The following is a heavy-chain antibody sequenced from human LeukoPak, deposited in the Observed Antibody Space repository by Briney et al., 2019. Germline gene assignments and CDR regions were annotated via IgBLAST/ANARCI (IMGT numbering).Heavy chain of an antibody. V-gene: IGHV3-21*01. CDR2: ISSSSSYI. J-gene: IGHJ6*02. CDR3: ARDRYYDSSGYSSVMDV. CDR1: GFTFSSYS. D-gene: IGHD3-22*01. Sequence: GGSLRLSCAASGFTFSSYSMNWVRQAPGKGLEWVSSISSSSSYIYYADSVKGRFTISRDNAKNSLYLQMNSLRAEDTAEYYCARDRYYDSSGYSSVMDVWGQGTTVTVSS.